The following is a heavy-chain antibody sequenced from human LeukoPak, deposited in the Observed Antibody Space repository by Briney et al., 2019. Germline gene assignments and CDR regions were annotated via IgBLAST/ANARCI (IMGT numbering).Heavy chain of an antibody. D-gene: IGHD6-13*01. V-gene: IGHV4-34*01. Sequence: SETLSLTCAVYGGSFSGYYWSWIRQPPGKGLEWIGEINHSGSTNYNPSLKSRVTISVDTSKNQFSLKLSSVTAADTAVYYCARLAAADLNWFDPWGQGTLVTVSS. J-gene: IGHJ5*02. CDR2: INHSGST. CDR1: GGSFSGYY. CDR3: ARLAAADLNWFDP.